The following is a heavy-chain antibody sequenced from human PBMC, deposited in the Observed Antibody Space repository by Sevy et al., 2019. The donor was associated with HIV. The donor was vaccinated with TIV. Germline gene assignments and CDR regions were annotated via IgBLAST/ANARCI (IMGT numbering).Heavy chain of an antibody. D-gene: IGHD3-16*01. CDR2: VSGSGST. Sequence: GGSLRLSCAASGFTFSNYVMSWVRQAPGKGLEWVSTVSGSGSTKYADSVEGRFTISRDNSKNTVYLQMNSLRAEDTAVYYCAKNLGWSHFDYWGQRTLVTVSS. CDR1: GFTFSNYV. CDR3: AKNLGWSHFDY. J-gene: IGHJ4*02. V-gene: IGHV3-23*01.